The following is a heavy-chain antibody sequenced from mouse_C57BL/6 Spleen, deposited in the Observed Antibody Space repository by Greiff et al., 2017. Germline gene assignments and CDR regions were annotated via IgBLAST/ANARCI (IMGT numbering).Heavy chain of an antibody. CDR2: IYPSDSET. Sequence: VQLQQPGAELVRPGSSVKLSCKASGYTFTSYWMDWVKQRPGQGLEWIGNIYPSDSETHYNQKFKDKATLTVDKSSSPAYMQLSSLTSEDSAVYYCASKRRFGFDYWGQGTTLTVSS. CDR3: ASKRRFGFDY. J-gene: IGHJ2*01. V-gene: IGHV1-61*01. CDR1: GYTFTSYW.